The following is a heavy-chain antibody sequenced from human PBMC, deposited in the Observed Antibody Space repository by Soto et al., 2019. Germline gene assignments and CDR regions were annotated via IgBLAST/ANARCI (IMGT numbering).Heavy chain of an antibody. J-gene: IGHJ6*03. CDR2: TYYRSKWYN. D-gene: IGHD6-13*01. CDR1: GDSVASNSAA. V-gene: IGHV6-1*01. Sequence: PSQTLSLTCAISGDSVASNSAAWNWIRQSPSRGLEWLGRTYYRSKWYNDYAVSVKSRITINPDTSKNQFSLQLNSVTPEDTAVYYCARDLVPYSSSWYGYYYYMDVWGKGTTVTVSS. CDR3: ARDLVPYSSSWYGYYYYMDV.